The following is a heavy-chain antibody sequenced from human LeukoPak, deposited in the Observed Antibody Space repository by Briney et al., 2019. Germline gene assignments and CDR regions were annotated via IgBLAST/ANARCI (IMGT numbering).Heavy chain of an antibody. D-gene: IGHD2-15*01. Sequence: ASVKVSCKASGYTFTSYDINWVRQATGQGLEWMGWMNPNSGNTGYAQKFQGRVTMTRNTSISTAYMELSSLRFEDTAVYYCASRDCSGGSCYAGFDPWGQGTLVTVSS. CDR3: ASRDCSGGSCYAGFDP. CDR2: MNPNSGNT. J-gene: IGHJ5*02. V-gene: IGHV1-8*01. CDR1: GYTFTSYD.